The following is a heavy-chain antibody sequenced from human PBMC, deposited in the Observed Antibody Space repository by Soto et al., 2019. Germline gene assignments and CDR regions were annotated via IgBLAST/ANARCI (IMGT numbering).Heavy chain of an antibody. CDR2: ISTYNGNS. V-gene: IGHV1-18*01. J-gene: IGHJ4*02. CDR3: AREWCSGGRCYLPDF. D-gene: IGHD2-15*01. CDR1: GYTFTSYG. Sequence: QVQLVQSGAEVKKPGASVKVSCKASGYTFTSYGISWVRQAPGQGLEWMGWISTYNGNSNYAQKLQGRDTMTTDTSTSTAYMELRSLRSDDTAVYYCAREWCSGGRCYLPDFLGQGTLVTVSS.